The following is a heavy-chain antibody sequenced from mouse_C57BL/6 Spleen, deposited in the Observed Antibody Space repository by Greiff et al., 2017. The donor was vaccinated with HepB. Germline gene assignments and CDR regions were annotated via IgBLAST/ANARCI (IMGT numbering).Heavy chain of an antibody. J-gene: IGHJ3*01. Sequence: VQLQQSGAELVKPGASVKLSCKASGYTFTSYWMQWVKQRPGQGLEWIGEIDPSDSYTNYNQKFKGKATLTVDTSSSTAYMQISSLTSEDSAVYYCARFDYDDWFAYWGQGTLVTVSA. CDR3: ARFDYDDWFAY. CDR1: GYTFTSYW. V-gene: IGHV1-50*01. CDR2: IDPSDSYT. D-gene: IGHD2-4*01.